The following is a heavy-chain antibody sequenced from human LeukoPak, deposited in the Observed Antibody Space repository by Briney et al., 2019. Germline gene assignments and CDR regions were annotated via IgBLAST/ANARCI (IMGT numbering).Heavy chain of an antibody. D-gene: IGHD1-26*01. CDR2: IYSGGST. J-gene: IGHJ4*02. CDR3: ARGRGTISYFDY. V-gene: IGHV3-66*01. CDR1: GFTVSSNY. Sequence: GGSLRLSCAASGFTVSSNYMSWVRQAPGKGLEWVSVIYSGGSTYYADSVKGRFTISRDNSKNTLYLQMNSLRAEDTTVYYCARGRGTISYFDYWGQGTLVTVSS.